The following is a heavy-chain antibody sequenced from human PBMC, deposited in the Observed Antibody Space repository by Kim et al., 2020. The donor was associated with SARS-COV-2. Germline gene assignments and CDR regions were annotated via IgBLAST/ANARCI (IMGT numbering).Heavy chain of an antibody. V-gene: IGHV4-61*01. CDR2: IYYSGST. J-gene: IGHJ6*02. CDR1: GGSVSSGSYY. D-gene: IGHD3-9*01. CDR3: ARDILPLYGMDV. Sequence: SETLSLTCTVSGGSVSSGSYYWSWIRQPPGKGLEWIGYIYYSGSTNYNPSLKSRVTISVDTSKNQFSLKLSSVTAADTAVYYCARDILPLYGMDVWGQGTTVTVSS.